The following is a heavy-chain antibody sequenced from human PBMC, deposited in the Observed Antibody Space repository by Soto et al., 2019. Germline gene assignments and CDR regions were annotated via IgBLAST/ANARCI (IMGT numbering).Heavy chain of an antibody. CDR2: IIPIFGTA. CDR3: ARDAGYSISSNRYRWPWFDP. J-gene: IGHJ5*02. CDR1: GGTFSSYA. V-gene: IGHV1-69*01. Sequence: QVQLVQSGAEVKKPGSSVKVSCKASGGTFSSYAISWVRQAPGQGLEWMGAIIPIFGTATYAQKFQGRVTITADDSTSTAYMGRSSLRSEDTAVYYCARDAGYSISSNRYRWPWFDPWGQGTLVTVSS. D-gene: IGHD6-6*01.